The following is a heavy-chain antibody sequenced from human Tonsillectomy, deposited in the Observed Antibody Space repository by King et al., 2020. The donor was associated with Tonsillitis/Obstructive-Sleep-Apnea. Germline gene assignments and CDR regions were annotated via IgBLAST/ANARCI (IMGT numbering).Heavy chain of an antibody. CDR2: MYYSGTT. V-gene: IGHV4-39*01. CDR3: ARHVVVVPAGNSHPVWFDR. CDR1: GGSISSSSYY. Sequence: QLQESGPGLVKPSETLSLTCTVSGGSISSSSYYWAWIRQPPGKGLEWIGTMYYSGTTYYNPSLKSRVTISIDTFKNHFSLNLSSVTAADTAVYFCARHVVVVPAGNSHPVWFDRWGQGTLVTVSS. D-gene: IGHD2-2*01. J-gene: IGHJ5*02.